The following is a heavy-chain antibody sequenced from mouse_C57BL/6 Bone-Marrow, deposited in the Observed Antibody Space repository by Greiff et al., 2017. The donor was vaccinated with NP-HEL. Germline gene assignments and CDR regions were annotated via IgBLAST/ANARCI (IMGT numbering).Heavy chain of an antibody. CDR2: ISDGGSYT. V-gene: IGHV5-4*03. J-gene: IGHJ4*01. Sequence: EVKLVESGGGLVKPGGSLKLSCAASGFTFSSYAMSWVRQTPEKRLEWVATISDGGSYTYYPDNVKGRFTISRDNAKNNLYLQMSHLKSEDTAMYYCARTGTNAMDYWGQGTSVTVSS. D-gene: IGHD4-1*01. CDR1: GFTFSSYA. CDR3: ARTGTNAMDY.